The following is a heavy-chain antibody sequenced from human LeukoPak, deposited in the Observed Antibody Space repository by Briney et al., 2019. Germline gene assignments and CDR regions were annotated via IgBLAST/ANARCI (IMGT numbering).Heavy chain of an antibody. D-gene: IGHD3-3*01. J-gene: IGHJ5*02. Sequence: ASVKVSCKTSEYSFTDYYIHWVRQAPGQGLEWMGWINTKSGRTSSARKFQGRVTMTRDPSITTVYMDMAWLTSDDTAIYFCARADFIDAGPYLIGPWGQGTLVIVSS. CDR1: EYSFTDYY. V-gene: IGHV1-2*02. CDR3: ARADFIDAGPYLIGP. CDR2: INTKSGRT.